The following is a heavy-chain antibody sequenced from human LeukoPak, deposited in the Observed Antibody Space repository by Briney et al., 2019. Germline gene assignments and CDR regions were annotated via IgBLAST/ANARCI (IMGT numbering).Heavy chain of an antibody. V-gene: IGHV3-9*01. CDR1: GFTFDDYA. CDR2: ISWNSGSI. D-gene: IGHD3-3*01. J-gene: IGHJ4*02. Sequence: PGRSLRLSCAASGFTFDDYAMHWVRQAPGKGLEWVSGISWNSGSIGYADSVKGRFTISRDNAKNSLYLQMNSLRAEDTALYYCAKGRDFWSGYPTPFDYWGQGTLVTVPS. CDR3: AKGRDFWSGYPTPFDY.